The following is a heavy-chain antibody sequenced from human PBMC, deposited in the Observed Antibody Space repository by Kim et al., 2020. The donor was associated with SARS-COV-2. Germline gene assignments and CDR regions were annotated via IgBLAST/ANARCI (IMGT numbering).Heavy chain of an antibody. Sequence: YADSVKGRFTISRDNAKNSLYLQINSLRDEDTAVYYCARDSGYYYGSGNYWGQGTLVTVSS. V-gene: IGHV3-48*02. J-gene: IGHJ4*02. CDR3: ARDSGYYYGSGNY. D-gene: IGHD3-10*01.